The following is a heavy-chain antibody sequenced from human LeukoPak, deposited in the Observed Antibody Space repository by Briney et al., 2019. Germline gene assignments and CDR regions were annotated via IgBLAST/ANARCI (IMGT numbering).Heavy chain of an antibody. CDR1: EFTFSSYA. Sequence: GGSLRLSCAASEFTFSSYAMSWVRQAPGKGLEWVSAISGSGGSTYYADSVKGRFTISRDNSKNTLYLQMNSLRAEDTAVYYCAKDGLVAVVGTFDYWGQGTLVTVSS. D-gene: IGHD6-19*01. J-gene: IGHJ4*02. CDR2: ISGSGGST. V-gene: IGHV3-23*01. CDR3: AKDGLVAVVGTFDY.